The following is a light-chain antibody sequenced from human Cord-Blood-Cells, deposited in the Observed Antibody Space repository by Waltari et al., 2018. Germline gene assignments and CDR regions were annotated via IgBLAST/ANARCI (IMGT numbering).Light chain of an antibody. CDR3: SSYTSSSTYV. V-gene: IGLV2-14*01. CDR1: RSAVGGHNL. CDR2: EVS. J-gene: IGLJ1*01. Sequence: QSALPPPAPVYGSPGQSIPLSCRGPRSAVGGHNLSSWYQQHPGKAPKLMIYEVSNRPSGVSNRFSGSKSGNTASLTISGLQAEDEADYYCSSYTSSSTYVFGTGTKVTVL.